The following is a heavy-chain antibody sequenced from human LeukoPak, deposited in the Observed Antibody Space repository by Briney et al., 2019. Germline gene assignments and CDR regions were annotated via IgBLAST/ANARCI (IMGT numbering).Heavy chain of an antibody. Sequence: PGGSLRLSCAASGFTFSTYAMHWVRQAPGKGLEWVAVISYDGSNKYYADSVKGRFTISRDNSKNTLYLQMNSLRAEDPAVYYCARGDYYGSGGYLNYFDYWGQGTLVTVSS. CDR3: ARGDYYGSGGYLNYFDY. J-gene: IGHJ4*02. D-gene: IGHD3-10*01. CDR1: GFTFSTYA. V-gene: IGHV3-30*04. CDR2: ISYDGSNK.